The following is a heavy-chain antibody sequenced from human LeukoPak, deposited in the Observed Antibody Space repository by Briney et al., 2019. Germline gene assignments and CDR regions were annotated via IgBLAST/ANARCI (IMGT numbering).Heavy chain of an antibody. Sequence: GGSLRLSCAASGFTFSSYAMSWVRQAPGKGLEWVSGISGSGISTSYADSVKGRFSISRDNSKNALYLQMNSLRAEDTAVYYCAKDTSSTWGQGTLVTVSS. CDR3: AKDTSST. CDR2: ISGSGIST. V-gene: IGHV3-23*01. J-gene: IGHJ5*02. CDR1: GFTFSSYA. D-gene: IGHD6-13*01.